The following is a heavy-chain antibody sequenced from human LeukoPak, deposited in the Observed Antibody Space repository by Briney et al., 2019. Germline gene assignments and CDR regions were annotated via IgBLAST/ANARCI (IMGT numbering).Heavy chain of an antibody. Sequence: PSETLSLTCADYGGSFSGYYWSWIRQPPGKGLEWIGEINHSGSTNYNPSLKSRVTISVDTSKNQFSLKLSSVTAADTAVYYCASFGRITIFGVVIPHYFDYWGQGTLVTVSS. CDR1: GGSFSGYY. CDR3: ASFGRITIFGVVIPHYFDY. D-gene: IGHD3-3*01. V-gene: IGHV4-34*01. CDR2: INHSGST. J-gene: IGHJ4*02.